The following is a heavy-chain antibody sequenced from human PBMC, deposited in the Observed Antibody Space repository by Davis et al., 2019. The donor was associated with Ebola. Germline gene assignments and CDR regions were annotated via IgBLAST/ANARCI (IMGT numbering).Heavy chain of an antibody. J-gene: IGHJ6*03. D-gene: IGHD2-2*01. CDR1: GFILSSFS. CDR3: AKTYCSRASCSWEHHYYYFYMDV. CDR2: MRQDGGDI. V-gene: IGHV3-7*01. Sequence: PGGSLRLSCAASGFILSSFSMTWIRQAPGKGLEWVASMRQDGGDIYYVDYVKGRFTISRDNARNSLYLQMNSLRPEDTAVYYCAKTYCSRASCSWEHHYYYFYMDVWGKGTTVTVSS.